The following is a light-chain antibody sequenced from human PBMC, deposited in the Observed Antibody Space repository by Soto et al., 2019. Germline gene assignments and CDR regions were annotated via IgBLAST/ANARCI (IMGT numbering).Light chain of an antibody. Sequence: DIQMTQSPSSVSASVGDRVSITCRASQGIRNWLAWYQQKPGRAPKLLIYTGSSLQSGVPSRFRGTGSGTDFTLTISSLQPEDVATYYCQQANGFPLTFGGGTKVEIK. CDR2: TGS. V-gene: IGKV1-12*01. CDR3: QQANGFPLT. CDR1: QGIRNW. J-gene: IGKJ4*01.